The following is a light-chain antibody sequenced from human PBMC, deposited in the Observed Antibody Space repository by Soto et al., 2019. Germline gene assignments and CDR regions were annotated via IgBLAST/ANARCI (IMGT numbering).Light chain of an antibody. CDR2: DAS. CDR1: QDITSY. J-gene: IGKJ3*01. Sequence: DIQMTQSPSSLSASVGDRVTITCQASQDITSYLNWYQHKPGKAPKLLIYDASILEAGVPLRFSGSGSGTDFTLTISSLQPEDVATCYCQHCNYLPIFGPGTTVDFK. V-gene: IGKV1-33*01. CDR3: QHCNYLPI.